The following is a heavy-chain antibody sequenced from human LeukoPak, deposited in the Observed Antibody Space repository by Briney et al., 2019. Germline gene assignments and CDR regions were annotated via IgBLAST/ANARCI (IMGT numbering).Heavy chain of an antibody. CDR1: RFTFSSYAMTFSSYA. J-gene: IGHJ5*02. CDR3: AKVRIAAAGRWFDP. CDR2: ISAIGGGT. V-gene: IGHV3-23*01. Sequence: GGSLRLSCAASRFTFSSYAMTFSSYAMSWVRQAPGKGLEWVSSISAIGGGTYYTDSVKGRFTISRDNYKNMLYLQMKNLRAEDTAVYYCAKVRIAAAGRWFDPWGQGTLVTVSS. D-gene: IGHD6-13*01.